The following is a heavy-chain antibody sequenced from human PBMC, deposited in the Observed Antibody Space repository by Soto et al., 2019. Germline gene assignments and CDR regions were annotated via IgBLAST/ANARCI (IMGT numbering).Heavy chain of an antibody. Sequence: GSLRISGAASGFSFSSYAMSWVRQAPGKGLEWVSAISGSGGSTYYADSVKGRFTISRDNSKNTLYLQMNILRAEDTAVYYCEKDSHIVVDRAHFDYWGQGTLVTVSS. CDR3: EKDSHIVVDRAHFDY. J-gene: IGHJ4*02. V-gene: IGHV3-23*01. D-gene: IGHD2-21*01. CDR1: GFSFSSYA. CDR2: ISGSGGST.